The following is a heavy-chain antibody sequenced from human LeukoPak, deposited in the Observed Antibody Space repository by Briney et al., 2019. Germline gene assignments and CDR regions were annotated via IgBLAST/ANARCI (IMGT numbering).Heavy chain of an antibody. CDR3: ATDDGGYYYYMDV. D-gene: IGHD3-10*01. J-gene: IGHJ6*03. CDR1: GYIFTGYY. V-gene: IGHV1-2*02. CDR2: INPNSGGT. Sequence: ASVKVSCKVSGYIFTGYYMHWVRQAPGQGLEWMGWINPNSGGTNYAQKFQGRVTMTRDTSISTAYMELSRLRSDDTAVYYCATDDGGYYYYMDVWGKGTTVTVSS.